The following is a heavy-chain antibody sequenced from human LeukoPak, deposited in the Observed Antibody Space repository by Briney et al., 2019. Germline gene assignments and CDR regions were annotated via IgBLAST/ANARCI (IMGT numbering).Heavy chain of an antibody. CDR2: VNPNSGGT. D-gene: IGHD2-15*01. Sequence: ASVKVSGKASGYTFTHYYMHWVRQAPGQGLEWMGWVNPNSGGTNYAQKFQGRVTMTRDTSISTAYMELSRLRSDDTAVYYCARELPRWYFDYWGQGTLVTVSS. CDR1: GYTFTHYY. V-gene: IGHV1-2*02. J-gene: IGHJ4*02. CDR3: ARELPRWYFDY.